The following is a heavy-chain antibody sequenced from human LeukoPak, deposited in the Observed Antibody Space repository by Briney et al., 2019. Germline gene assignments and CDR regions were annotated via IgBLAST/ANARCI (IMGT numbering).Heavy chain of an antibody. CDR1: GYTFTSYA. D-gene: IGHD3-10*01. V-gene: IGHV1-18*01. CDR2: ISAYNGNT. CDR3: ARDPSYGSGSYYNDWFDP. J-gene: IGHJ5*02. Sequence: ASVKVSCKASGYTFTSYAMHWVRQAPGQGLEWMGWISAYNGNTNYAQKLQGRVTMTTDTSTSTAYMELRSPRSDDTAVYYCARDPSYGSGSYYNDWFDPWGQGTLVTVSS.